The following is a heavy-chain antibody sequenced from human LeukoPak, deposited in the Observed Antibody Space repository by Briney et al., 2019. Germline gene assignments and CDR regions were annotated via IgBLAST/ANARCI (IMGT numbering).Heavy chain of an antibody. CDR2: ISGSGGST. J-gene: IGHJ3*02. CDR3: AKPLSGSRRGDAFDI. D-gene: IGHD1-26*01. Sequence: GGSLRLSCAASGFTFSSYAMSWVRQAPGKGLEWVSAISGSGGSTYYADSVKGRFTISRDNSTNTLYLQMNSLRAEDTAVYYCAKPLSGSRRGDAFDIWGQGTMVTVSS. V-gene: IGHV3-23*01. CDR1: GFTFSSYA.